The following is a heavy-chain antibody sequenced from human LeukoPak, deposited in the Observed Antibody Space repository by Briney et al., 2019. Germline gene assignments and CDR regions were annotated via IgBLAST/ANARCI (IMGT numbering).Heavy chain of an antibody. CDR2: ISSSGSTI. CDR3: ARALIGYYFDY. CDR1: GFTVSSYE. J-gene: IGHJ4*02. Sequence: PGGSLRLSCAASGFTVSSYEMNWVRQAPGKGLEWISYISSSGSTIYYADSVKGRFTISRDNAKNSVYLQMNSLRAEDTAVYYCARALIGYYFDYWGQGTLVTVSS. V-gene: IGHV3-48*03. D-gene: IGHD2-8*01.